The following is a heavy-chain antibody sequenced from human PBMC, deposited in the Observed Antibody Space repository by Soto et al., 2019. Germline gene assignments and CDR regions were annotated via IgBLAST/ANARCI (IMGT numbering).Heavy chain of an antibody. D-gene: IGHD2-15*01. CDR2: ISSSSSYT. CDR3: ATVGGRPRRAPTYYFDY. J-gene: IGHJ4*02. Sequence: GSLRLSCAASGFTFSDYYMSWIRQAPGKGLEWVSYISSSSSYTNYADSVKGRFTISRDNAKNSLYLQMNSLRAEDTAVYYCATVGGRPRRAPTYYFDYWGQGTLVTVCS. V-gene: IGHV3-11*06. CDR1: GFTFSDYY.